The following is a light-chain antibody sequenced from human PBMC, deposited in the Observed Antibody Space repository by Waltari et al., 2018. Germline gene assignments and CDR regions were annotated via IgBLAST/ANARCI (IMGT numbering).Light chain of an antibody. J-gene: IGKJ4*01. CDR3: MQILDLPLT. CDR1: QSLLDGDGKTF. CDR2: EVS. V-gene: IGKV2D-29*01. Sequence: DIVLTQTPLSLSVTPGQSASISCKSSQSLLDGDGKTFLYWYLQKPGQPPQLLIYEVSNRFSGVPDRFSGRGSGTDFTLRISRVEAEDAGLYYCMQILDLPLTFGGGTKVEIK.